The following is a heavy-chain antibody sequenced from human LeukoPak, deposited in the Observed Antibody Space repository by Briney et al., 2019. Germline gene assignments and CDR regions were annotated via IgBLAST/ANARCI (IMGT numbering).Heavy chain of an antibody. CDR3: AKPHDSSGYYLYYFDY. Sequence: HPGGSLRLSCAASGFSISSYAMSWVRQAPGKGLEWVSAISGSGGSTYYADSVKGRFTISRDNSKNTLYLQMNSLRAEDTAVYYCAKPHDSSGYYLYYFDYWGQGTLVTVSS. CDR2: ISGSGGST. J-gene: IGHJ4*02. D-gene: IGHD3-22*01. V-gene: IGHV3-23*01. CDR1: GFSISSYA.